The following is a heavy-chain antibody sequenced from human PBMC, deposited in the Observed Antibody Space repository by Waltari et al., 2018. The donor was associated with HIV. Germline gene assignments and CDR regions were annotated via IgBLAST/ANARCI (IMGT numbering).Heavy chain of an antibody. V-gene: IGHV4-34*02. CDR2: VSRGGSN. J-gene: IGHJ4*02. Sequence: QVELQQWGTGLLKPSETLSLTCAVYGESFSDYHREPYQSFSNYCWTWFRQPPGKGLEWIGEVSRGGSNNYNPSLKRPISLSRDTSKKQFSLKLPSGTAADTAGYYWARGVGPDHIWANYPDFWGQGSLVVVSP. CDR3: ARGVGPDHIWANYPDF. D-gene: IGHD3-16*01. CDR1: GESFSDYHREPYQSFSNYC.